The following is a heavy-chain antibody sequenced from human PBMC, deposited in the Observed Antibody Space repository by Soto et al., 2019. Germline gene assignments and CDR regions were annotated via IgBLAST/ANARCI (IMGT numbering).Heavy chain of an antibody. CDR1: GYTFTSYY. V-gene: IGHV1-46*01. CDR2: INPSGGST. J-gene: IGHJ6*02. D-gene: IGHD3-16*01. CDR3: ARARSVIGGCSPPKYYYYGMDV. Sequence: ASVKVSCKASGYTFTSYYMHWVRQAPGQGLEWMGIINPSGGSTSYAQKFQGRVTMTRDTSTSTVYMELSSLRSEDTAVYYCARARSVIGGCSPPKYYYYGMDVWGQGTRFTAPS.